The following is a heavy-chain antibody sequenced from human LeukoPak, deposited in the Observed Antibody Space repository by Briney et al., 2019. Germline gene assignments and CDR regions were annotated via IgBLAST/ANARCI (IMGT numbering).Heavy chain of an antibody. D-gene: IGHD4-17*01. Sequence: SVKVSCKASGYIFTSYGISWVRQAPGQGLEWMGGIIPIFGTANYAQKFQGRVTITTDESTSTAYMELSSLRSEDTAVYYCARARIGDYGVGYWGQGTLVTVSS. J-gene: IGHJ4*02. CDR2: IIPIFGTA. V-gene: IGHV1-69*05. CDR1: GYIFTSYG. CDR3: ARARIGDYGVGY.